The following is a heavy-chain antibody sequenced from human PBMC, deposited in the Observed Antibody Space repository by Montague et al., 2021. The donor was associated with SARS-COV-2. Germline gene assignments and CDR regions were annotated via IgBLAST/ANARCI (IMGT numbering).Heavy chain of an antibody. CDR1: GYTFTSYG. J-gene: IGHJ3*02. CDR3: ASSVAGTGAFDI. Sequence: SVKVSCKASGYTFTSYGISWVRQAPVQGLEWMGWISAYNGNTNYXQKLQGRVTMTTDTSTSTAYMELRSLRSDDTAVYYCASSVAGTGAFDIWGQGTMVTVSS. V-gene: IGHV1-18*01. CDR2: ISAYNGNT. D-gene: IGHD6-19*01.